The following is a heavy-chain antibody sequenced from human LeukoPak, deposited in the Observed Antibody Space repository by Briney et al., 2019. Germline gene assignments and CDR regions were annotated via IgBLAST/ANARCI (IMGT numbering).Heavy chain of an antibody. CDR1: GYTFTSYG. Sequence: ASVKVSCKASGYTFTSYGISWVRQAPGQGLEWMGWISAYNGNTNYAQKLQGGVTMATDTSTSTAYMELRSLRSDDTAVYYCARDWSRYCSGGSCYSASYWYYYYYGMDVWGQGTTVTVSS. V-gene: IGHV1-18*01. CDR3: ARDWSRYCSGGSCYSASYWYYYYYGMDV. CDR2: ISAYNGNT. J-gene: IGHJ6*02. D-gene: IGHD2-15*01.